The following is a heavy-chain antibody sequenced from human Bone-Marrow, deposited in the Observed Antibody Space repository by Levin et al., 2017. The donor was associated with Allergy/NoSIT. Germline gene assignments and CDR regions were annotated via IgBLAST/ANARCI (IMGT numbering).Heavy chain of an antibody. J-gene: IGHJ6*02. V-gene: IGHV3-33*01. CDR2: IWYDGSKK. Sequence: PGGSLRLSCEASGFSFSAYGMHWVRQAPGKGLEWVATIWYDGSKKFYADSVQGRFTISRDNSENTLFLQMNSLRIEDTAVYFCARDPSNYYSYGMDGWGQGTTVTVPS. CDR3: ARDPSNYYSYGMDG. CDR1: GFSFSAYG.